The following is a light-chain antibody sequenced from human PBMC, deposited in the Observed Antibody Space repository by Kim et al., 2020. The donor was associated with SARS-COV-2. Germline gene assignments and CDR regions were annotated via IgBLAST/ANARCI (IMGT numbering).Light chain of an antibody. CDR3: QQCHSYPLT. J-gene: IGKJ4*01. Sequence: APVGDRVTITRRARQDIRNYLAWFQQIPGKAPKSLIYAASNLQSGVPSRFSASGSGTDFTLNISSLQPEDFATYYCQQCHSYPLTFGGGTKVDIK. CDR2: AAS. V-gene: IGKV1-16*01. CDR1: QDIRNY.